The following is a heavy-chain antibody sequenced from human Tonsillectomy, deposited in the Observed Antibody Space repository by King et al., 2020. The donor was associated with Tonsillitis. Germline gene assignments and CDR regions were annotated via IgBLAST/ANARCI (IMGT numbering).Heavy chain of an antibody. V-gene: IGHV3-9*01. Sequence: VQLVHSGGSLVQPGRSLRLSCAASGFTFCDYAMHWVRQAPGKGLEWVSGISWNSGRIAYADSVKGRFAISRDNAKSSLYLQMTSLRPEDTAFYYCAKDTTLGATPYYFDKWGQGTLVTVSS. J-gene: IGHJ4*02. D-gene: IGHD3-16*01. CDR2: ISWNSGRI. CDR3: AKDTTLGATPYYFDK. CDR1: GFTFCDYA.